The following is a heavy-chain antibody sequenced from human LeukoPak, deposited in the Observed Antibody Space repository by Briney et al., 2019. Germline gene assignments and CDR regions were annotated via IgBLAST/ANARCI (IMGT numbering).Heavy chain of an antibody. CDR1: GFTFSSYS. CDR3: ARGDYGSGSYLSSY. Sequence: GGSLRLSCAASGFTFSSYSMNWVRQAPGEGLEWVSSITSSSSYIYYADSVKGRFTISRDNAKNSLYLQMNSLRAEDTAVYYCARGDYGSGSYLSSYWGQGTLVTVSS. J-gene: IGHJ4*02. D-gene: IGHD3-10*01. CDR2: ITSSSSYI. V-gene: IGHV3-21*01.